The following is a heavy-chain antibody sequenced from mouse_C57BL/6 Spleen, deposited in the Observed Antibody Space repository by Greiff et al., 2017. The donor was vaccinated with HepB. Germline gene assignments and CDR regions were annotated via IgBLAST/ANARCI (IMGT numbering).Heavy chain of an antibody. D-gene: IGHD2-5*01. CDR3: ARDRAYYSNSAWFAY. J-gene: IGHJ3*01. CDR2: INYDGSST. Sequence: EVQLVESEGGLVQPGSSMKLSCTASGFTFSDYYMAWVRQVPEKGLEWVANINYDGSSTYYLDSLKSRFIISRDNAKNILYLQMSSLKSEDTATYYCARDRAYYSNSAWFAYWGQGTLVTVSA. V-gene: IGHV5-16*01. CDR1: GFTFSDYY.